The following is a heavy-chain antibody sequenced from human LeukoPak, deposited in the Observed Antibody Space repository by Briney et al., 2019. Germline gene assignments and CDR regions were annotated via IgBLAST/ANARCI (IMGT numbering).Heavy chain of an antibody. CDR3: ARDPTGDGWPPDY. CDR1: GFTFSTYA. Sequence: GGTLRLSCAASGFTFSTYAMSWVRQAPGKGLEWVSGISGSGGSTFYADSVKGRFTISRDNAKNSLYLQMNSLRAEDTAVYYCARDPTGDGWPPDYWGQGTLVTVSS. CDR2: ISGSGGST. V-gene: IGHV3-23*01. D-gene: IGHD5-24*01. J-gene: IGHJ4*02.